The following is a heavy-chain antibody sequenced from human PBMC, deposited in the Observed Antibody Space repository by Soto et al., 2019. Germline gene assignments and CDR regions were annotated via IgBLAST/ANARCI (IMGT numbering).Heavy chain of an antibody. V-gene: IGHV1-18*01. CDR2: ISAYNGNT. J-gene: IGHJ4*02. D-gene: IGHD4-17*01. Sequence: QVQLVQSGVEVEKPGASVKVSCKASGYTFTSYGVSWVRQAPGQGLEWMGWISAYNGNTNYAQKCQGRGTITTDRSTRTAYSELSSLRSDDTAVYYCARDVPTVTTGGPDYWGQGTLVTVSS. CDR3: ARDVPTVTTGGPDY. CDR1: GYTFTSYG.